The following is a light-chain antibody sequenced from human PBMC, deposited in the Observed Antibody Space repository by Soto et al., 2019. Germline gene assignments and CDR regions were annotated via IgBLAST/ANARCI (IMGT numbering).Light chain of an antibody. CDR2: KAS. CDR1: QTSSSW. V-gene: IGKV1-5*03. Sequence: IPLSPSPSTRAATVGDTIPSTCRASQTSSSWLAWYQQKPGKAPTLLIYKASTLKSGVPSRFSGSGSGTEFTLTISSLQPDDFATYYCQHYNSYSEAFGQGTKVDIK. CDR3: QHYNSYSEA. J-gene: IGKJ1*01.